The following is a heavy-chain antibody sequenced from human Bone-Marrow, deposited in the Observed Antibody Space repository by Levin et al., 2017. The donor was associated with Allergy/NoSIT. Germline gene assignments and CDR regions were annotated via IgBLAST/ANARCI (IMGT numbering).Heavy chain of an antibody. CDR1: GFTFSSYA. Sequence: GGSLRLSCAASGFTFSSYAMSWVRQAPGKGLEWVSAISGSGGSTYYADSVKGRFTISRDNSKNTLYLQMNSLRAEDTAVYYCAKDPGYDILTGYSGRVDYWGQGTLVTVSS. CDR2: ISGSGGST. CDR3: AKDPGYDILTGYSGRVDY. D-gene: IGHD3-9*01. J-gene: IGHJ4*02. V-gene: IGHV3-23*01.